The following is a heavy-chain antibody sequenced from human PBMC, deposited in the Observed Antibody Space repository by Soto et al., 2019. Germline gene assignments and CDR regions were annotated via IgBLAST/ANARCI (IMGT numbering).Heavy chain of an antibody. V-gene: IGHV4-39*07. CDR3: ARVEVPESSSWHPCDP. CDR1: GGSISSGGYY. D-gene: IGHD6-13*01. CDR2: IYHTGRS. J-gene: IGHJ5*02. Sequence: SETLSLTCTVSGGSISSGGYYWSWIRQPPGKRLEWIGDIYHTGRSSYNPSLTSRVTMSVDKSKNQFSLKLTSVTAADTAVYYCARVEVPESSSWHPCDPWGQGTLVTSPQ.